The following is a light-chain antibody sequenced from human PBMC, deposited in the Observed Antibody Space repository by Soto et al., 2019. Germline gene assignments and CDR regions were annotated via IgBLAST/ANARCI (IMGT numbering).Light chain of an antibody. J-gene: IGKJ1*01. CDR1: QSISTW. Sequence: DIQMTQSPSTLSASVGDRVTITCRASQSISTWLAWYQQKPGKAPKLLIYDVSNLESGVPSRFSGSGSGTDFTLTISSLQPDDVATYYCQQYNTFWTFGQGTKVDIK. CDR2: DVS. CDR3: QQYNTFWT. V-gene: IGKV1-5*01.